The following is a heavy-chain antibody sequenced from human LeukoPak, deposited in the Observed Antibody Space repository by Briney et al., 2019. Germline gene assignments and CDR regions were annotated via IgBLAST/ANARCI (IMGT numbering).Heavy chain of an antibody. CDR1: GGSFSGYY. J-gene: IGHJ3*02. D-gene: IGHD7-27*01. Sequence: SETLSLTCAVYGGSFSGYYWSWIRQPAGKGLEWIGRIYTSGSTNYNPSLKSRVTMSVDTSKNQFSLKLSSVTAADTAVYYCARFGSLGPDAFDIWGQGTMVTVSS. V-gene: IGHV4-59*10. CDR2: IYTSGST. CDR3: ARFGSLGPDAFDI.